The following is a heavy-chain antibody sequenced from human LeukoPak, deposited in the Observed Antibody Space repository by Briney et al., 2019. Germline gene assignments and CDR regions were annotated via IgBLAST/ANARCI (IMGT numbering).Heavy chain of an antibody. CDR3: AKDGGLWVSAHWGDS. J-gene: IGHJ4*02. CDR1: GFTFRNYA. D-gene: IGHD7-27*01. Sequence: GGSLRLSCAASGFTFRNYAMTWVRQAPGKGLKWVSTITTGDGNTYYADSVKGRFTVSRDDSKNTLYLQMNSLRAEDTAVYYCAKDGGLWVSAHWGDSWGRGTLVTVSS. CDR2: ITTGDGNT. V-gene: IGHV3-23*01.